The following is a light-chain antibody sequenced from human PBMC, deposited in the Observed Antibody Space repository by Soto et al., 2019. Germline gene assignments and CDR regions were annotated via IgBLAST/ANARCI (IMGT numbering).Light chain of an antibody. Sequence: IQLTQSPASLSASVGDRVTLTCRASQAISSYLAWYQQQPGKAPKLLIYGASTLQSGVPSRFSGSGSGTDFTLTITSLQPDDFATYYCQQLYSNPRFTFGPGTKVDIK. CDR3: QQLYSNPRFT. J-gene: IGKJ3*01. CDR2: GAS. CDR1: QAISSY. V-gene: IGKV1-9*01.